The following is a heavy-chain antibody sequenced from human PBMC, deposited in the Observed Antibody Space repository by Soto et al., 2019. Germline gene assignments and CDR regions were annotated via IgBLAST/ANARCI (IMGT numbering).Heavy chain of an antibody. V-gene: IGHV4-4*07. Sequence: QVQLQESGPRLVKPSETLSLTCTVSDDFISSYYWNWIRQPAGKGLEWIGRVSTSGATNYNPSLESRVTMSVDTSKKQFSLKLTSVTAADTAVYFCARADYEILTGSYAMDVWGQGTTVTVS. J-gene: IGHJ6*02. CDR1: DDFISSYY. D-gene: IGHD3-9*01. CDR2: VSTSGAT. CDR3: ARADYEILTGSYAMDV.